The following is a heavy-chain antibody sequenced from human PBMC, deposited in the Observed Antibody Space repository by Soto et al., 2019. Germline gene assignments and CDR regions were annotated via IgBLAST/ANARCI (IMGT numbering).Heavy chain of an antibody. CDR1: GFTFSSYG. D-gene: IGHD4-17*01. J-gene: IGHJ6*03. V-gene: IGHV3-33*01. CDR2: IWYDGSNK. CDR3: ARLSDGDHYYYYMDV. Sequence: QVQLVESGGGVVQPGRSLRLSCAASGFTFSSYGMHWVRQAPGKGLEWVAVIWYDGSNKYYADSVKGRFTISRDNSKNTLYLQMNSLRAEDTAVYYCARLSDGDHYYYYMDVWGKGTTVTVSS.